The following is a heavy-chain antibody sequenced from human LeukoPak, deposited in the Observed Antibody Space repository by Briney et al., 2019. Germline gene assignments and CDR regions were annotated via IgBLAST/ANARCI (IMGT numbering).Heavy chain of an antibody. CDR2: ISYDGSNK. CDR3: GKDRGQWLVLYGMDV. Sequence: GGSLRPSCAASGFTFSSYGMHWVRQAPGKGLEWVAVISYDGSNKYYADSVKGRFTISRDNSKNTLYLQMNSLRAEDTAVYYCGKDRGQWLVLYGMDVWGQGTTVTVSS. V-gene: IGHV3-30*18. CDR1: GFTFSSYG. D-gene: IGHD6-19*01. J-gene: IGHJ6*02.